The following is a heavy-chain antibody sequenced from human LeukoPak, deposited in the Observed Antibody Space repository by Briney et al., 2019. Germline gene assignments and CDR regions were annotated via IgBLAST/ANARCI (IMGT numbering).Heavy chain of an antibody. J-gene: IGHJ4*02. V-gene: IGHV3-11*04. CDR1: GFTFSDYY. D-gene: IGHD3-22*01. Sequence: PGGSLRLSCAASGFTFSDYYMSWIRQAPGKGLEWVSYISSSGSTIYYADSVKGRFTISRDNAKNSLYLQMNSLRAEDTAVYCCARGARALIYDSSGSIDYWGQGTLVTVSS. CDR2: ISSSGSTI. CDR3: ARGARALIYDSSGSIDY.